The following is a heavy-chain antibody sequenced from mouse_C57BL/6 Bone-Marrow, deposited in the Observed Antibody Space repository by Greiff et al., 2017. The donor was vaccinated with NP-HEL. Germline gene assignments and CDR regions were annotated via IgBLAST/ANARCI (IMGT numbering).Heavy chain of an antibody. Sequence: VQLQQPGAELVRPGSSVKLSCKASGYTFTSYWMDWVKQRPGQGLEWIGNIYPSDSETHYNQKFKDKATLTVDKSSSTAYMQLSSLTSEDSAVYYCARNYGRDYYAMDYWGQGTSVTVSS. V-gene: IGHV1-61*01. J-gene: IGHJ4*01. CDR1: GYTFTSYW. CDR2: IYPSDSET. D-gene: IGHD1-1*01. CDR3: ARNYGRDYYAMDY.